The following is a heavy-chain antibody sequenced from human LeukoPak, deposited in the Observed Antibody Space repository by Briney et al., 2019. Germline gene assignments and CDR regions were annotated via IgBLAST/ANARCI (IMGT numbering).Heavy chain of an antibody. Sequence: PSETLSPTCAVYGGSFSGYYWSWIRQPPGKGLEWIGEINHSGSTNYNPSLKSRVTISVDTSKNQFSLKLSSVTAADTAVYYCARGTLELLWFGELGYYYMDVWGKGTTVTVSS. CDR3: ARGTLELLWFGELGYYYMDV. CDR2: INHSGST. J-gene: IGHJ6*03. V-gene: IGHV4-34*01. D-gene: IGHD3-10*01. CDR1: GGSFSGYY.